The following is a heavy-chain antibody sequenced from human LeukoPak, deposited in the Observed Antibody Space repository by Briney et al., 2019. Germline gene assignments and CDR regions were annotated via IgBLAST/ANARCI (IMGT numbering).Heavy chain of an antibody. V-gene: IGHV4-39*01. Sequence: SETLSLTCTVSGASVTSGGFYWGWLRQSPGKGLQWIAAVYYTGSTYYNPSLKSRVTISIDTSKNQFSLNLRSLIAADTAVYYCARHSGSGSLSRPFDPWGRGTLVTVS. D-gene: IGHD3-10*01. CDR1: GASVTSGGFY. CDR3: ARHSGSGSLSRPFDP. J-gene: IGHJ5*02. CDR2: VYYTGST.